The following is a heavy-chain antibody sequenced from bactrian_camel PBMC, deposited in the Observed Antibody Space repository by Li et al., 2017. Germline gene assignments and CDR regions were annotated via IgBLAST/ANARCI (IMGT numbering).Heavy chain of an antibody. CDR1: KYTVDTRST. Sequence: HVQLVESGGGSVQAGGSLRLSCAASKYTVDTRSTMAWFRQAPGKEREGVAALQAGGVYTYYADSVKGRFTISKDKAKNTLYLQMDDLKPEDTAMYYCAAEIQSSGLCRVWLLGDFGYRGRGTQVTVS. V-gene: IGHV3S1*01. J-gene: IGHJ6*01. CDR2: LQAGGVYT. CDR3: AAEIQSSGLCRVWLLGDFGY. D-gene: IGHD2*01.